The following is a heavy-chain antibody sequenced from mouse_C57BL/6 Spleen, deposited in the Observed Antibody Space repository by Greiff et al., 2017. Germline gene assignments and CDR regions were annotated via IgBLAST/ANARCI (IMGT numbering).Heavy chain of an antibody. Sequence: VQLQQSGPELVKPGASVKISCKASGYAFSSSWMNWVKQRPGKGLEWIGRIYPGVGDTNYNGKFKGKATLTADKSSNTAYMQLSSLTSEDSAVXFGARGGYYYGSSYRFDYWGQGTTLTVSA. CDR3: ARGGYYYGSSYRFDY. CDR1: GYAFSSSW. CDR2: IYPGVGDT. D-gene: IGHD1-1*01. J-gene: IGHJ2*01. V-gene: IGHV1-82*01.